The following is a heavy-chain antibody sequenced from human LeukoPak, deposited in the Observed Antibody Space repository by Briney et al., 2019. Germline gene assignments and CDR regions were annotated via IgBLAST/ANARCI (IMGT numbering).Heavy chain of an antibody. CDR1: GFTFGDYA. CDR3: AKDRGLRYTYGHSTFHI. Sequence: GRSLRLSCAASGFTFGDYAMHWVRRAPGKGLEWVSGISWNSGSIGYADSVKGRFTISRDNAKNSLYLQMNSLRPEDTALYYCAKDRGLRYTYGHSTFHIWGQGTMVTVSS. D-gene: IGHD5-18*01. J-gene: IGHJ3*02. V-gene: IGHV3-9*01. CDR2: ISWNSGSI.